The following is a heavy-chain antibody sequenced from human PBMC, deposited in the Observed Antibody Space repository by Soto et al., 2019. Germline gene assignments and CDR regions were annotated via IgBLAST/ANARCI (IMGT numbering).Heavy chain of an antibody. CDR3: ARDGFQGRRDSRYYFDY. Sequence: EVQLVESGGGLVKPGGSLRLSCAASGFTFSSYSMNWVRQAPGKGLEWVSSISSSSSSYIYYADSVKGRFTISRDNAKNSLYLQMNSLRAEDTAVYYCARDGFQGRRDSRYYFDYWGQGTLVTVSS. V-gene: IGHV3-21*01. D-gene: IGHD4-4*01. CDR1: GFTFSSYS. J-gene: IGHJ4*02. CDR2: ISSSSSSYI.